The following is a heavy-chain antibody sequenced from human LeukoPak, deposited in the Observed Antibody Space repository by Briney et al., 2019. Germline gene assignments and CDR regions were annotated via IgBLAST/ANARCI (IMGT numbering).Heavy chain of an antibody. V-gene: IGHV1-18*01. CDR1: GSTFTNYG. CDR3: ARGGVVPPAAKNWFDP. J-gene: IGHJ5*02. CDR2: ISPYNGNT. D-gene: IGHD2-2*01. Sequence: ASVKVSCKASGSTFTNYGISWVRQAPGQGLEWMGWISPYNGNTAYAQKLQGRVTMTTDTSTSTAYMELRSLRSDDTAVYYCARGGVVPPAAKNWFDPWGQGTLVTVSS.